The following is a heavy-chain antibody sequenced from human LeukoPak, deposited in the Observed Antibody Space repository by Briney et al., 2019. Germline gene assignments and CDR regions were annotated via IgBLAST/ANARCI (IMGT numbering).Heavy chain of an antibody. CDR1: AFIFSNYG. CDR2: LSYDGHNT. V-gene: IGHV3-30*03. CDR3: ARDMVRGSLLGQILLGGVDV. J-gene: IGHJ6*02. Sequence: PGGSLRLSCTASAFIFSNYGMHWVRQAPGKGLEGLAVLSYDGHNTHYGDSAKGRFTISRDNSKNTLYLQMNSLRPEDTAVYYCARDMVRGSLLGQILLGGVDVWGQGATVIVSS. D-gene: IGHD3-10*01.